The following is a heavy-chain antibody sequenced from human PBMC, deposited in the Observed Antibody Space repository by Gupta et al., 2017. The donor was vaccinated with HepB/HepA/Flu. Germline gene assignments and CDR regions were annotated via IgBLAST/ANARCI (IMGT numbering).Heavy chain of an antibody. J-gene: IGHJ4*02. V-gene: IGHV3-48*03. CDR3: ARIPLDFDF. CDR2: ISSSGSTI. D-gene: IGHD2-21*01. Sequence: EVQLVESGGGLVQPGGSLRLSCAASGFTLRFYEMNWVRQAPGKGLEWVAYISSSGSTISYADSVKGRFTISRDNAKNSLYLQMHSLRAEDTAVYYCARIPLDFDFWGQGTLVTVSS. CDR1: GFTLRFYE.